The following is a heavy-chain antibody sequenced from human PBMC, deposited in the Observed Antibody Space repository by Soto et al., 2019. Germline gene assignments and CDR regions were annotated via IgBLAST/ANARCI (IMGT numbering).Heavy chain of an antibody. V-gene: IGHV3-74*01. D-gene: IGHD2-15*01. J-gene: IGHJ3*01. CDR3: VRGVWVVVIAATSRIV. CDR2: ISSGGSST. CDR1: GFTFSSYW. Sequence: GGSLRLSCAASGFTFSSYWMHWVRQAPGKGLVWVSRISSGGSSTSYAGSVKGRFTISRDNSKNTLYLQMNSLRAEDTAVYFCVRGVWVVVIAATSRIVWGQGTMVTVSS.